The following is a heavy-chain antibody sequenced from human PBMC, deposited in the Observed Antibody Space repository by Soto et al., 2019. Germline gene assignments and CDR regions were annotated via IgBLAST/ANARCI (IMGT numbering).Heavy chain of an antibody. CDR3: ARFGESALYYFDY. J-gene: IGHJ4*02. V-gene: IGHV4-34*01. CDR1: GGSFSGYY. CDR2: INHSGST. Sequence: PSETLSLTCAVYGGSFSGYYWSWIRQPPGKGLEWIGEINHSGSTNYNPSLKSRVTISVDTSKNQFSLKLSSVTAADTAVYYCARFGESALYYFDYWGQGTLVTVSS. D-gene: IGHD3-10*01.